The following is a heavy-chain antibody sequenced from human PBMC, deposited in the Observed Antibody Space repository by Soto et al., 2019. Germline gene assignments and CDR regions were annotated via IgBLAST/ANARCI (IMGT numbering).Heavy chain of an antibody. CDR1: GFTFSSYA. J-gene: IGHJ4*01. CDR3: ARDRAVKNSGWPGY. Sequence: PGGSLRLSCAASGFTFSSYAMSWVRQAPGEGLEWVSAISGSGGSTYYADSVKGRFTISRDNSKNTLYLQMNSLRDEDTAVYYCARDRAVKNSGWPGYWGQGTLVTVSS. CDR2: ISGSGGST. V-gene: IGHV3-23*01. D-gene: IGHD6-25*01.